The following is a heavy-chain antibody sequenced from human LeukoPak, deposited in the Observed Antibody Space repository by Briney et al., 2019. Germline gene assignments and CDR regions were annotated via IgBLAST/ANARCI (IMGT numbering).Heavy chain of an antibody. J-gene: IGHJ4*02. CDR1: GFTFSRYG. V-gene: IGHV3-30*18. CDR3: AKGMAAYGSGSLFDY. Sequence: PGGSLRLSCAASGFTFSRYGMHWVRQAPGKGLEWVAVVSYDGPNKYYADSVKGRFTISRDNSKNTLYMQMNSLRAEDTAVYYCAKGMAAYGSGSLFDYWGQGTLVTVSS. CDR2: VSYDGPNK. D-gene: IGHD3-10*01.